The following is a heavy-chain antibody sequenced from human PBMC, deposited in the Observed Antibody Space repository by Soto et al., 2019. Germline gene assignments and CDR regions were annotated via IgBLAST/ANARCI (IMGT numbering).Heavy chain of an antibody. CDR1: GGCIRSCNW. CDR2: ICHSGST. CDR3: ARVGVATTHHDY. D-gene: IGHD5-12*01. J-gene: IGHJ4*02. Sequence: QLQLQESGPGLVKPSATLSLTCAVSGGCIRSCNWWSWVRPPPEKGLEWIGEICHSGSTNYHPSLKSRVTISVDKSKNQFSLKLSSVTAADTAVYYCARVGVATTHHDYWGQGTLVTVSS. V-gene: IGHV4-4*02.